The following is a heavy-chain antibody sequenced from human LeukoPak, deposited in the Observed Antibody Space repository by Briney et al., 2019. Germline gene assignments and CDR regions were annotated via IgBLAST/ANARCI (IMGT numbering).Heavy chain of an antibody. Sequence: GGFLRLSCAASGFTVSSNYMSWVRQAPGKGLEWVSVIYSGGSTYYADSVKGRFTISRDNSKNTLYLQMSSLRAEDTAVYYCARVKLDRVNTVTTPTPHYYYYYGMDVWGQGTTVTVSS. CDR1: GFTVSSNY. J-gene: IGHJ6*02. V-gene: IGHV3-66*01. CDR3: ARVKLDRVNTVTTPTPHYYYYYGMDV. CDR2: IYSGGST. D-gene: IGHD4-4*01.